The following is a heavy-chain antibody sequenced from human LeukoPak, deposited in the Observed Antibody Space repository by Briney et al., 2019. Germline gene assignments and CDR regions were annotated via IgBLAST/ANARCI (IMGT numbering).Heavy chain of an antibody. CDR3: AKDRSPLRYFDY. V-gene: IGHV3-23*01. CDR1: GFTFRRYS. CDR2: ISGSGGST. Sequence: GSLRLSFAGSGFTFRRYSMSWVRQAPGKGVEGVLAISGSGGSTYYADTVKGRFTISRDNSKNTLYLQMNSLRAEDTAVYYCAKDRSPLRYFDYWGQGTLVTVSS. J-gene: IGHJ4*02. D-gene: IGHD3-9*01.